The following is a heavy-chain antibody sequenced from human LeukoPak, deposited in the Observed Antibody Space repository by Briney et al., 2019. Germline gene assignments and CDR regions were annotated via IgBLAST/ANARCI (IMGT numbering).Heavy chain of an antibody. CDR1: GFTFSSYA. CDR3: ATDYSYGTRIPLDY. D-gene: IGHD5-18*01. J-gene: IGHJ4*02. Sequence: PGGSLRLSCAASGFTFSSYAMHWVRQAPGKGLEWVAVISYDGSNKYYADSVKGRFTISRDNSKNTLYLQMNSLRAEDTAVYYCATDYSYGTRIPLDYWGQGTLVTVSS. CDR2: ISYDGSNK. V-gene: IGHV3-30-3*01.